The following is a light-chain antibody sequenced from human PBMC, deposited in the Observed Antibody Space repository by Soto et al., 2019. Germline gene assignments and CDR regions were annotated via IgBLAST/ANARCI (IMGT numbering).Light chain of an antibody. V-gene: IGKV1D-12*01. CDR2: AAS. CDR3: QQANSFPWT. Sequence: DIQMTQSPSSVSASVGDRVTITCRASQDISGWLAWFQQKPGKAPTLLIYAASILQSGVPSRFSGSGSGTDFTLTITYLQPEDFATYYCQQANSFPWTFGQGTKGEL. J-gene: IGKJ1*01. CDR1: QDISGW.